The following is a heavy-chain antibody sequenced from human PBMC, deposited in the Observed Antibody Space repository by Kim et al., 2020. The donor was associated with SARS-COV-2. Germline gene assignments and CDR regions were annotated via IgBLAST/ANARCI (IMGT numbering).Heavy chain of an antibody. J-gene: IGHJ3*02. Sequence: GGSLRLSCAASGFTFSSYGMHWVRQAPGKGLEWVAVISYDGSNKYYADSVKGRFTISRDNSKNTLYLQMNSLRAEDTAVYYCAKGRVELSRVSAFDIWGQGTMVTVSS. D-gene: IGHD1-7*01. V-gene: IGHV3-30*18. CDR2: ISYDGSNK. CDR3: AKGRVELSRVSAFDI. CDR1: GFTFSSYG.